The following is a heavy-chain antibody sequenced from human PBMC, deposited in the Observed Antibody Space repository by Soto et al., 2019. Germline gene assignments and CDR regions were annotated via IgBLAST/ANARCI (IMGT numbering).Heavy chain of an antibody. V-gene: IGHV3-48*02. CDR2: IGTSSSTI. D-gene: IGHD3-3*02. Sequence: EVQLVESGGGLVQPGGSLRLSCAASGFTFSSYSMNWVRQARGKGLEWVSCIGTSSSTIYYADSVKGRFTISRDNAKNSLYLQMNSLRDEDSAVYYCARVSRWDDNIFDWGQGTLVTVS. CDR3: ARVSRWDDNIFD. J-gene: IGHJ4*02. CDR1: GFTFSSYS.